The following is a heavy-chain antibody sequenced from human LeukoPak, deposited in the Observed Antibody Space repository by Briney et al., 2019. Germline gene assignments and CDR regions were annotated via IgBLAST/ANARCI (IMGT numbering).Heavy chain of an antibody. CDR2: IIPIFGTA. Sequence: SVKVSCKASGGTFSSYAISWVRQAPGQGLEWMGGIIPIFGTANYAQKFQGRVTITADESTSTAYMELSSLRSDDTAVYYCARSTTVTSNWFDPWGQGTLVTVSS. J-gene: IGHJ5*02. CDR1: GGTFSSYA. CDR3: ARSTTVTSNWFDP. D-gene: IGHD4-17*01. V-gene: IGHV1-69*13.